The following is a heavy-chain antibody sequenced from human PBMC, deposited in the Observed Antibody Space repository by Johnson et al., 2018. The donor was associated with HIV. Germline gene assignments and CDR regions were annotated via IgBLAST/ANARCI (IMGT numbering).Heavy chain of an antibody. CDR3: AREMGREDDAFDI. J-gene: IGHJ3*02. V-gene: IGHV3-7*05. D-gene: IGHD1-26*01. CDR1: GFTFSTHW. CDR2: LRQDGGEK. Sequence: VQLVESGGGVVQPGRSLRLSCAASGFTFSTHWMTWVRQAPGKGLEWVASLRQDGGEKYYVDSVKGRFTISRDNAKNSLYLQMNSLRAEDTAVYYCAREMGREDDAFDIWGQGTMVTVSS.